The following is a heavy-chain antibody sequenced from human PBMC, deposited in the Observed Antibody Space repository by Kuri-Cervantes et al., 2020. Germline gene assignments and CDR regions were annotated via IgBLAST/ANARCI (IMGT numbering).Heavy chain of an antibody. CDR3: ARVAIYNWNYAYWFDP. D-gene: IGHD1-7*01. CDR1: GGTFSSYA. J-gene: IGHJ5*02. CDR2: IIPIFGTA. Sequence: SVKVSCKASGGTFSSYAISWVRQAPGQGLEWMGGIIPIFGTANYAQKFQGRVTITADKSTSTAYMELSSLRSDDTAVYYCARVAIYNWNYAYWFDPWGQGTLVTVSS. V-gene: IGHV1-69*06.